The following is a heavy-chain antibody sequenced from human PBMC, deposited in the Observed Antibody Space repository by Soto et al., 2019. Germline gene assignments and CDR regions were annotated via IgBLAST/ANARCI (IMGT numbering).Heavy chain of an antibody. CDR3: ARSGDSSSYGDYAPLTYYFDY. D-gene: IGHD4-17*01. V-gene: IGHV4-31*03. CDR2: IYYSGST. Sequence: QVQLQESGPGLVKPSQTLSLTCTVSDGSISSGGYYWSWIRQHPGKGLEWIGYIYYSGSTYYNPSLKSRVTISVDTSKNQFSLKLSSVTAADTAVYYCARSGDSSSYGDYAPLTYYFDYWGQGTLVTVSS. J-gene: IGHJ4*02. CDR1: DGSISSGGYY.